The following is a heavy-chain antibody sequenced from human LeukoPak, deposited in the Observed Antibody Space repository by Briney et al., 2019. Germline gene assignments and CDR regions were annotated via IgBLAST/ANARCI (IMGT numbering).Heavy chain of an antibody. Sequence: PGGSLRLSCAASGFTFSSYGMSWVRQAPGKGLEWVSAIRGSGGSTYYADSVKGRFTISRDNSKNTLCLQMNSLRAEDTAVYYCARSRLGYSYVLDHWGQGTLVTVSS. V-gene: IGHV3-23*01. CDR3: ARSRLGYSYVLDH. D-gene: IGHD5-18*01. J-gene: IGHJ4*02. CDR2: IRGSGGST. CDR1: GFTFSSYG.